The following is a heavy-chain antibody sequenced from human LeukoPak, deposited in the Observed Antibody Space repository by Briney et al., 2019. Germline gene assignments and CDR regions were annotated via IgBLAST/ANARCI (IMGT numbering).Heavy chain of an antibody. CDR1: GFTFSSYA. D-gene: IGHD5-24*01. J-gene: IGHJ4*02. V-gene: IGHV3-30-3*01. CDR3: ASGRDGSN. Sequence: GGSLRLSCAASGFTFSSYAMHWVRQAPGKGLEWVAVISYDGSNKYYADSVKGRFTISRDNSKNTLYLQMNSLRAEDTAVYYCASGRDGSNWGQGTLITVSS. CDR2: ISYDGSNK.